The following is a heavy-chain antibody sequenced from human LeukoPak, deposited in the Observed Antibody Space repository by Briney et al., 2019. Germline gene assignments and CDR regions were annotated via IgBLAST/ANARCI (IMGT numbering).Heavy chain of an antibody. D-gene: IGHD3-10*01. J-gene: IGHJ6*04. CDR2: TNHSGST. V-gene: IGHV4-34*01. CDR1: GGSFSGYY. Sequence: PSETLSLTCAVYGGSFSGYYWSWIRQPPGKGLEWIGETNHSGSTNYNPSLKSRVTISVDTSKNQFSLKLSSVTAADTAVYYCARGGITMVRGVFGYYYYGMDVWGKGTTVTVSS. CDR3: ARGGITMVRGVFGYYYYGMDV.